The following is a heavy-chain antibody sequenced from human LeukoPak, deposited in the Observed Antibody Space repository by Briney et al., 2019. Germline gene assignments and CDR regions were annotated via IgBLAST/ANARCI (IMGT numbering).Heavy chain of an antibody. V-gene: IGHV3-23*01. CDR2: ISGSGDST. CDR1: GFIFSSYT. CDR3: AKDSPSAPVTSV. J-gene: IGHJ4*02. Sequence: PGRSLRLSCAASGFIFSSYTMSWVRQAPGKGLEWVSTISGSGDSTYYVDSVKGRFTISRDNSKNTLYLQVNSLRAEDTAVYYCAKDSPSAPVTSVWGQGTLVTVSS. D-gene: IGHD4-17*01.